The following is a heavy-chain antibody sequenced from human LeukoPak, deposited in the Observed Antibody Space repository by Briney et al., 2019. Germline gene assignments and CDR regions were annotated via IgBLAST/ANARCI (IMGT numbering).Heavy chain of an antibody. J-gene: IGHJ5*02. Sequence: SETLSLTCTVYSGSVTSDYWTWIRQPPGKGLEWIGYIYYSGSTNYNPSLKSRVTISVDTSKNQFSLKLSSVTAADTAVYYCARVSTDFNWFDPWGQGTLVTVSS. D-gene: IGHD3/OR15-3a*01. V-gene: IGHV4-59*02. CDR3: ARVSTDFNWFDP. CDR1: SGSVTSDY. CDR2: IYYSGST.